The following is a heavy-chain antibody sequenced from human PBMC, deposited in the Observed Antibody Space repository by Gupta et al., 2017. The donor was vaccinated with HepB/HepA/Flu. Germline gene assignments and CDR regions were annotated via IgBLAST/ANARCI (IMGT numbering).Heavy chain of an antibody. J-gene: IGHJ4*02. V-gene: IGHV3-74*01. D-gene: IGHD2-15*01. CDR2: ISTDEITT. Sequence: EVQVVESGGGLVQPGGSVRLYCAASGFTFSFYWMHWVRQVPGKGLVWVSRISTDEITTDYADSVKCRFTIARDNAKNTLYLQMNSLRAEDTTVYYCARGLSGRGSPADYWGQGPLVTVSS. CDR3: ARGLSGRGSPADY. CDR1: GFTFSFYW.